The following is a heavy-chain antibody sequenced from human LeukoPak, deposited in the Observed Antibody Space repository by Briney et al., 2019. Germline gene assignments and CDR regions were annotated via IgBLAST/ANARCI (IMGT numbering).Heavy chain of an antibody. V-gene: IGHV4-39*07. Sequence: SETLSLTCTVSGGSVSSSSDYWGWIRQPPGKGLEWIGSIYYDGSTYYNPSLKSRVTISVDTSKNQFSLKLSSVTAADTAVYYCARDQNGDYGREYFDLWGRGTLVTVSS. CDR1: GGSVSSSSDY. CDR3: ARDQNGDYGREYFDL. J-gene: IGHJ2*01. D-gene: IGHD4-17*01. CDR2: IYYDGST.